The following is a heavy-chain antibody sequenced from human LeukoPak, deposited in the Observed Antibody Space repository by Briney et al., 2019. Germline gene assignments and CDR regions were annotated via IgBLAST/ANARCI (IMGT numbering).Heavy chain of an antibody. Sequence: SETLSLTCAVSGGSISSGGYYWSWIRQHTGKGLEWIGYIYYSGSTYYNPSLKSRVTISVDTSKNQFSLKLSSVTAADTAVYYCARRPRYCSSTSCFIFDYWGQGTLVTVSS. D-gene: IGHD2-2*01. CDR2: IYYSGST. J-gene: IGHJ4*02. V-gene: IGHV4-31*11. CDR3: ARRPRYCSSTSCFIFDY. CDR1: GGSISSGGYY.